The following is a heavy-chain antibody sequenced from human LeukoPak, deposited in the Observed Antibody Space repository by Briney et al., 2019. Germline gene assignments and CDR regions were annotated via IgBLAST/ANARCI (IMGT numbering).Heavy chain of an antibody. CDR1: GFTFSSYS. Sequence: PGGSLRLSCAASGFTFSSYSMNWVRQAPGKGLEWVSSISSSGNYIYYADSVKGRFTISRDNAKNSLYLQMNSLRAEDTAVYYCATEGAAVAPYGMDVWGQGTTVTVSS. CDR3: ATEGAAVAPYGMDV. D-gene: IGHD6-19*01. J-gene: IGHJ6*02. CDR2: ISSSGNYI. V-gene: IGHV3-21*01.